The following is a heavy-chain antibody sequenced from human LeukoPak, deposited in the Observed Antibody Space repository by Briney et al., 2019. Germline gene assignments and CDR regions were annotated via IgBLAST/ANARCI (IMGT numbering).Heavy chain of an antibody. CDR3: AGHHPRNTVDF. D-gene: IGHD2-8*02. CDR1: GGSISSYY. CDR2: ISDIGST. V-gene: IGHV4-59*08. Sequence: SETLSLTCTVSGGSISSYYWSWIRQLPGKGLEWIAYISDIGSTNYNPSLKSRVTISLDTSKNQFSLKLSSVTAADTAVYYCAGHHPRNTVDFWGQGTLVTVSS. J-gene: IGHJ4*02.